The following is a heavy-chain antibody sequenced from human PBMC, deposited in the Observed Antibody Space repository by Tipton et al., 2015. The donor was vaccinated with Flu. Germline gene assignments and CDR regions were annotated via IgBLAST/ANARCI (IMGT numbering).Heavy chain of an antibody. J-gene: IGHJ6*03. V-gene: IGHV1-46*04. CDR3: ARDVKSEDCSSTSCGYYYYMDV. D-gene: IGHD2-2*01. CDR2: INPSGGST. CDR1: GYTFTSYY. Sequence: QVQLAQSGAEVKKPGASVKVSCKASGYTFTSYYMHWVRQAPGQGLEWMGIINPSGGSTSYAQKLQGRVTMTRDTSTSTVYMELSSLRSEDTAVYYCARDVKSEDCSSTSCGYYYYMDVWGKGTTVTVSS.